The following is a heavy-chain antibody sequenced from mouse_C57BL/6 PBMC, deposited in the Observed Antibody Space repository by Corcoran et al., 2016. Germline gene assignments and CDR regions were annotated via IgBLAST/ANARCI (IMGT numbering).Heavy chain of an antibody. J-gene: IGHJ2*01. Sequence: QVQLQQPGAELVKPGASVKMSCKASGYTFTSYWITWVKQRPGQGLEWIGDIYPGSGSTNYNEKFKSKATLTVDPSSSTAYMQLSSLTSEDSAVYYCASWTTVVATPYYFDYWGQGTTLTVSS. V-gene: IGHV1-55*01. D-gene: IGHD1-1*01. CDR2: IYPGSGST. CDR1: GYTFTSYW. CDR3: ASWTTVVATPYYFDY.